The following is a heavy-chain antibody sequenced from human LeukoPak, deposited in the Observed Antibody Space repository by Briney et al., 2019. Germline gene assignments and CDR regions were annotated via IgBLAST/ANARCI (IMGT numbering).Heavy chain of an antibody. Sequence: SETLSLTCTVSGGSISSYYWSWIRQPPGRGLEWIGYIYYSGSTNYNPSLKSRVTISVDTSKNQFSLKLSSVTAADTAVYYCAREGKYGSGSFHDAFDIWGQGTMVTVSS. CDR2: IYYSGST. D-gene: IGHD3-10*01. CDR3: AREGKYGSGSFHDAFDI. J-gene: IGHJ3*02. V-gene: IGHV4-59*01. CDR1: GGSISSYY.